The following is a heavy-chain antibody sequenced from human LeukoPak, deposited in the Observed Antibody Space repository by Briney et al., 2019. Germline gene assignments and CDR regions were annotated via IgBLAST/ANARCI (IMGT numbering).Heavy chain of an antibody. CDR3: ARGGPGGSGSYYNIDY. Sequence: GASVKVSCKASGYTFTGYYMHWVRQAPGQGLEWMGRINPNSGGTNYARKFQGRVTMTRDTSISTAYMELSRLRSDDTAVYYCARGGPGGSGSYYNIDYWGQGTLVTVSS. CDR1: GYTFTGYY. J-gene: IGHJ4*02. V-gene: IGHV1-2*06. CDR2: INPNSGGT. D-gene: IGHD3-10*01.